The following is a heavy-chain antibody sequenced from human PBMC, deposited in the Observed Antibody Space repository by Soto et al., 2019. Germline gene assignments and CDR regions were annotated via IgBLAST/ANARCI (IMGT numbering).Heavy chain of an antibody. CDR1: GGSFSRSY. J-gene: IGHJ6*02. D-gene: IGHD5-12*01. V-gene: IGHV4-34*01. Sequence: PSETLSLTCPVNGGSFSRSYWGWIRQPPGKGLEWIGEINHSGSTNYNPSLKSRVTISVDTSKNQFSLKLSSVTAADTAVYYCARRGIKYARVYYRMAVSGQGTSVIGSS. CDR2: INHSGST. CDR3: ARRGIKYARVYYRMAV.